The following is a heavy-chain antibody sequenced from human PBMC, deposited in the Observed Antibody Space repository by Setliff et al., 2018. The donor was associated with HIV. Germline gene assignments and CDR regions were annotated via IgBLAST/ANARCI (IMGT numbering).Heavy chain of an antibody. D-gene: IGHD5-18*01. V-gene: IGHV3-23*01. J-gene: IGHJ2*01. CDR2: ISNSGGSL. CDR1: GFTLSSYG. CDR3: AKDPRAYSYGLISWHFDL. Sequence: GGSLRLSCAASGFTLSSYGMNWVRQAPGKGLEWVSGISNSGGSLLYADSVKGRFTISRDTSRNTLDLQMNSLRSEDTAVYYCAKDPRAYSYGLISWHFDLWGRGTLVTVSS.